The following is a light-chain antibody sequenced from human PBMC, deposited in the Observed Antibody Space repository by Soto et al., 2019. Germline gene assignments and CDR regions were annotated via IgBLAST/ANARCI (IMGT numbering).Light chain of an antibody. Sequence: DIQMTQSPSSLSASVGDRITITCRASLTMSTYLNWYQQKPGKAPKLLIYAASSLQSGVPSRFSGSGSGTDFTLTISSLQPEDFATYYCQQSHGIPYTFGQGTELEIK. CDR2: AAS. V-gene: IGKV1-39*01. J-gene: IGKJ2*01. CDR1: LTMSTY. CDR3: QQSHGIPYT.